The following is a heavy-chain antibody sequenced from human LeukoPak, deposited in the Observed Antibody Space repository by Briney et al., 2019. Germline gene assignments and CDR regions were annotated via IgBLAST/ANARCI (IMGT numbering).Heavy chain of an antibody. CDR1: GGTFSSYA. V-gene: IGHV1-69*06. CDR3: ARRPYYYGSGSYEGALDI. CDR2: IIPIFGTA. Sequence: SVNVSCKASGGTFSSYAISWVRQAPGQGLDWMGGIIPIFGTANYAQNFQGRVTITADKSMSTAYMELSSLRSEDTAVYYCARRPYYYGSGSYEGALDIWGQGTMVIVSS. D-gene: IGHD3-10*01. J-gene: IGHJ3*02.